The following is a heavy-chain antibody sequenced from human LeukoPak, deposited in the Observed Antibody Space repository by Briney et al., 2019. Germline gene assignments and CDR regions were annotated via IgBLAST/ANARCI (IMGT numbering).Heavy chain of an antibody. J-gene: IGHJ4*02. CDR1: GGSISSPNYY. D-gene: IGHD3-16*02. CDR3: ARPPRSDYVWGSYRRPRHYYFDY. Sequence: PSETLSLTCTVFGGSISSPNYYWGWIRQPPGKGLEWIGSIYYSGSTYYNPSLKSRVTISGDTSKNQFSLKLRSVTAADTAVYYCARPPRSDYVWGSYRRPRHYYFDYWGQGTLVTVSS. V-gene: IGHV4-39*01. CDR2: IYYSGST.